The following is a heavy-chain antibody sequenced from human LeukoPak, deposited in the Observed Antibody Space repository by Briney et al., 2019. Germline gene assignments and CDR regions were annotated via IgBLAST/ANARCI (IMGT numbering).Heavy chain of an antibody. CDR3: ARASIAAAGTEWFDP. V-gene: IGHV3-74*01. Sequence: GGSLRLSCAASGFTFSSYWMHWVRQAPGKGLVWVSRINTDGSSTSYADSVKGRFTISRDNAKNTLYLQMNSLRAEDTAVYYCARASIAAAGTEWFDPWGQGTLVTVSS. CDR2: INTDGSST. CDR1: GFTFSSYW. D-gene: IGHD6-13*01. J-gene: IGHJ5*02.